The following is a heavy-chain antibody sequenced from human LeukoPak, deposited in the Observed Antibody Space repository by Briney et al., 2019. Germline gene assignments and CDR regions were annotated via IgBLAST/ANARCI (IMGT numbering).Heavy chain of an antibody. CDR3: ARSADGYNYWGTRSYWYFDL. Sequence: SETLSLTCAVYGGSFSGYYWSWIRQPPGKGLGWIGEINHSGSTNYNPSLKSRVTISVDTSKNQFSLKLSSVTAADTAVYYCARSADGYNYWGTRSYWYFDLWGRGTLVTVSS. CDR2: INHSGST. D-gene: IGHD5-24*01. J-gene: IGHJ2*01. CDR1: GGSFSGYY. V-gene: IGHV4-34*01.